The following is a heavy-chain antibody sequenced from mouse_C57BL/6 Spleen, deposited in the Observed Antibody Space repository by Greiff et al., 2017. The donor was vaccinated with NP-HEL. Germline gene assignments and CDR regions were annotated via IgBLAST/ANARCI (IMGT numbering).Heavy chain of an antibody. CDR2: ISDGGSYT. J-gene: IGHJ2*01. V-gene: IGHV5-4*01. CDR3: ARDRQGHDY. D-gene: IGHD3-2*02. Sequence: DVQLVESGGGLVKPGGSLKLSCAASGFTFSSYAMSWVRQTPEKRLEWVATISDGGSYTYYPDNVKGRFTISRDNAKNNLYLQMSHLKSEDTAMYYCARDRQGHDYWGQGTTLTVSS. CDR1: GFTFSSYA.